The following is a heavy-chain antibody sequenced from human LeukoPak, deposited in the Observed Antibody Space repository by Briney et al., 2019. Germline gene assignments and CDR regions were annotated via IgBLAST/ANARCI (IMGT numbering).Heavy chain of an antibody. CDR2: INAGNGNT. Sequence: ASVKVSCKASGYTFTSYAMHWVRQAPGQRLEWMGWINAGNGNTKYSQKFQGRVTITRDTSASTAYMKLSSLRSEDTAVYYCARTVLLYYYDSSGYSDWGQGTLVTVSS. CDR1: GYTFTSYA. V-gene: IGHV1-3*01. J-gene: IGHJ4*02. D-gene: IGHD3-22*01. CDR3: ARTVLLYYYDSSGYSD.